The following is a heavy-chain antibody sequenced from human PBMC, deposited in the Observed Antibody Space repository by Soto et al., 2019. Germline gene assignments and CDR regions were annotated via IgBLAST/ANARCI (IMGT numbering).Heavy chain of an antibody. CDR1: GGSISSYY. V-gene: IGHV4-59*08. J-gene: IGHJ6*02. Sequence: SETLSLTCTVSGGSISSYYWSWIRQPPGKGLEWIGYIYHSGSTSYNPSLRSRVTVSLDTSKNQFSLKLSSVTAADTAVYSCATLTLGVITDTPYYYYYGRDVWGQGTTVTVSS. D-gene: IGHD3-22*01. CDR2: IYHSGST. CDR3: ATLTLGVITDTPYYYYYGRDV.